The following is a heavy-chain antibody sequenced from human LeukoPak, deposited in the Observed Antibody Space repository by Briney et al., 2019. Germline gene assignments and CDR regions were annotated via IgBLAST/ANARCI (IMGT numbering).Heavy chain of an antibody. CDR2: ISASGGST. D-gene: IGHD1-1*01. V-gene: IGHV3-23*01. Sequence: GGSLRLSCAASGFTFSSYAMSWVRQAPGKGLEWVSGISASGGSTYYADSVKGRFTISRDNSKDALYLQMNSLGAEDTAVYYCAKTVNWPYSFDYWGQGTLVTVSS. J-gene: IGHJ4*02. CDR1: GFTFSSYA. CDR3: AKTVNWPYSFDY.